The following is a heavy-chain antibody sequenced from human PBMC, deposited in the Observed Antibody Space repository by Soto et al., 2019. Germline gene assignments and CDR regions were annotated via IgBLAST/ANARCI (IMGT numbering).Heavy chain of an antibody. D-gene: IGHD4-17*01. J-gene: IGHJ4*02. CDR2: IIPIFGTA. CDR1: GGTFSSYA. CDR3: ARGGVVITGDYVPRFDY. V-gene: IGHV1-69*12. Sequence: QVQLVQSGAEVKKPGSSVKVSCKASGGTFSSYAISWVRQAPGQGLEWMGGIIPIFGTANYAQKFQGRVTITADESTSTAYMELSSLRSEDTAVYYCARGGVVITGDYVPRFDYWGQGTLVTVSS.